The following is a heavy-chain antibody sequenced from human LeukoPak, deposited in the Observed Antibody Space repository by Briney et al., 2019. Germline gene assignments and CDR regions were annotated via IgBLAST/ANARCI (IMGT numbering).Heavy chain of an antibody. CDR2: IHYNGNT. Sequence: SETLSLTCTVSGSMYNYYWSWIRQPPGEGLEWIGYIHYNGNTNYNPSLKSGVTMSLDTSENQVSLKLNSVTAADTAVYYCARHISSGGTYAHFDYWGQGTLVTVSS. CDR3: ARHISSGGTYAHFDY. CDR1: GSMYNYY. V-gene: IGHV4-59*08. J-gene: IGHJ4*02. D-gene: IGHD1-26*01.